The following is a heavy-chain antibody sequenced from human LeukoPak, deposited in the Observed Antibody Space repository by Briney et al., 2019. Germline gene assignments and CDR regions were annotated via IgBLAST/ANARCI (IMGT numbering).Heavy chain of an antibody. CDR1: GGTFSSYA. Sequence: ASVKVSCKASGGTFSSYAISWVRQAPGQGLEWMGWISGYNGNTNYAQKLQGRVTMTTDTSTSTAYMELRSLRSDDTAVYYCARNAGGAAAGTLDYWGQGTLVTVSS. D-gene: IGHD6-13*01. CDR2: ISGYNGNT. V-gene: IGHV1-18*01. J-gene: IGHJ4*02. CDR3: ARNAGGAAAGTLDY.